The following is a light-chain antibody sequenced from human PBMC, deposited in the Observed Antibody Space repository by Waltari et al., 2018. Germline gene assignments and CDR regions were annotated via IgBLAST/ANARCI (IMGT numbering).Light chain of an antibody. J-gene: IGKJ2*01. Sequence: EIVLTPSPATLSVSPGERATLSCRVSQSVSSNLAWYQQKPGQAPRLLIYGASTRATDIPARFSGSGSGTDFTLTISSLQSEDFALYYCQLYNNWPPEYTFGQGTKLEIK. CDR2: GAS. CDR1: QSVSSN. V-gene: IGKV3-15*01. CDR3: QLYNNWPPEYT.